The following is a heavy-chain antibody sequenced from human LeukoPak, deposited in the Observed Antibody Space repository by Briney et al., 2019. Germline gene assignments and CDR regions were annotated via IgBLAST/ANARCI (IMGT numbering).Heavy chain of an antibody. CDR1: GYTFTSYA. J-gene: IGHJ4*02. V-gene: IGHV1-3*01. D-gene: IGHD3-10*01. CDR2: INAGNGNT. CDR3: ARGLFGHRRLFDY. Sequence: ASVKVSCKASGYTFTSYAMHWVRQAPGQRLEWMGWINAGNGNTKYSQKVQGRVTITRDTSASTAYMELSSLRSEDTAVYYCARGLFGHRRLFDYWGQGTLVTVSS.